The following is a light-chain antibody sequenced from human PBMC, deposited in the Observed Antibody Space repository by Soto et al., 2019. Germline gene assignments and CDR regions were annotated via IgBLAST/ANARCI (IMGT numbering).Light chain of an antibody. CDR3: SSYTSSSTFVV. CDR2: DVS. Sequence: QSALTQPASVSGSPGQSLTISCTGTSSDVGGYNYVSWYQQHPGKAPKLMIYDVSNRPSGVSTRFSGSKSGNTASLTISGLQAEDEADYYCSSYTSSSTFVVFGGGTKLTV. J-gene: IGLJ2*01. CDR1: SSDVGGYNY. V-gene: IGLV2-14*01.